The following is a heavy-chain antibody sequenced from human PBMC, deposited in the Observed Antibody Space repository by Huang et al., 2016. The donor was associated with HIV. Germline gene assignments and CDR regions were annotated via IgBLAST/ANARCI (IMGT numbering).Heavy chain of an antibody. J-gene: IGHJ3*02. CDR3: ARGPSPWLQEAFDI. Sequence: QVQLQESGPGLVKPSETLSLTCTVSGGSISSYYWSWIRQPPGKGLAVSGDSYYSATTNYNPALKSRVTISVDTSKNQVSRKLRSVTAADTAVYYCARGPSPWLQEAFDIWGQWTMVTVSS. CDR2: SYYSATT. V-gene: IGHV4-59*01. D-gene: IGHD5-12*01. CDR1: GGSISSYY.